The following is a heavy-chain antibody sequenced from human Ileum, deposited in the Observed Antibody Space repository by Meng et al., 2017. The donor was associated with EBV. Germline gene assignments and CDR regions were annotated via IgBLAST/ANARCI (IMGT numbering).Heavy chain of an antibody. J-gene: IGHJ4*02. Sequence: QLHLQESGPGLVTPSGTLALTCAVSGGSISVINWWSWVRQSPEKGLEWIGEMSDSGITHYNPSLKSRVTISADKSNNQFSLKLTSVTSADTAVYFCAKNGEKYFEYWGQGTLVTVSS. CDR1: GGSISVINW. V-gene: IGHV4-4*02. CDR3: AKNGEKYFEY. CDR2: MSDSGIT.